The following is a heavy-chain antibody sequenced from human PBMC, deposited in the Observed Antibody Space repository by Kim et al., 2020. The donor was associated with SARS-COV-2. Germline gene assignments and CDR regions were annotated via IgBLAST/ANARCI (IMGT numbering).Heavy chain of an antibody. CDR3: ARGRYYDYIWGSYRDYYYYGMDV. D-gene: IGHD3-16*02. Sequence: ASVKDSCKASGYTFTSYDINWVRQATGQGLEWMGWMNPNSGNTVYAQKFQGRVTMTRNTSISTADMELSSLRSEDTAVYYCARGRYYDYIWGSYRDYYYYGMDVWGQGTTGTVSS. J-gene: IGHJ6*02. CDR2: MNPNSGNT. CDR1: GYTFTSYD. V-gene: IGHV1-8*01.